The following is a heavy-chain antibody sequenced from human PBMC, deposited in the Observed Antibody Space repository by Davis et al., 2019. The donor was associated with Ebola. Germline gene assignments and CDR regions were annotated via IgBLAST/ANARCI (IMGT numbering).Heavy chain of an antibody. D-gene: IGHD6-19*01. J-gene: IGHJ4*02. V-gene: IGHV4-61*09. CDR3: ARNTSGFGYFDN. Sequence: PSETLSLTCTVSGGSISSGSYYWSWIRQPAGKGLEWIGHIYTSGSTYYNPALKSRLFISVDTSKSQFSLKLTSVSAADTAMYYCARNTSGFGYFDNWGQGIRVTVSA. CDR2: IYTSGST. CDR1: GGSISSGSYY.